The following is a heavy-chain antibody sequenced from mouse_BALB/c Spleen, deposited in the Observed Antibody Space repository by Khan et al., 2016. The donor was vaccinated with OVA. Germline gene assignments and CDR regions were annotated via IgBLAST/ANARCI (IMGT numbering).Heavy chain of an antibody. CDR2: IDPPNCYS. CDR3: TKMARK. Sequence: VQPQQSRAELVKSGATVKLSCTGSGPNIKDTYLHWLQQLPEQGPELIGRIDPPNCYSKYSPKSQGKATITADTASNTAYLQLSSLTSEDTAGYYCTKMARKWGQGTTITVSA. J-gene: IGHJ2*01. V-gene: IGHV14-3*02. CDR1: GPNIKDTY.